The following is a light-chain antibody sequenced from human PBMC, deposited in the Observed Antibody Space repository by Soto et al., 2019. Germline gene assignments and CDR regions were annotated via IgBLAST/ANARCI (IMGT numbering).Light chain of an antibody. J-gene: IGKJ4*01. CDR2: DAS. CDR3: QQYGSSRLT. V-gene: IGKV3D-15*01. CDR1: QSVSSN. Sequence: EIVMTQSPATLSVSPGERATLSCRASQSVSSNLAWYQQKPGQAPRLLIYDASNRATGIPARFSGSGSGTDFTLTISSLEPEDFAVYYCQQYGSSRLTFGGGTKVDIK.